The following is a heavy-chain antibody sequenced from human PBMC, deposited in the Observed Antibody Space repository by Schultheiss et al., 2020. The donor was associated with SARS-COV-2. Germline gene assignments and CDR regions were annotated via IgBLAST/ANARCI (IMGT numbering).Heavy chain of an antibody. J-gene: IGHJ4*02. CDR3: ARRIGGTKDY. Sequence: GGSLRLSCAASGFSFSSYAMSWVRQAPGKGPEWIATISGSGARAYYADSLKGRFTISRDNSKNTLYLQMHSLRAEDTAVYYCARRIGGTKDYWGQGTLVTVSS. CDR1: GFSFSSYA. CDR2: ISGSGARA. V-gene: IGHV3-23*01. D-gene: IGHD1-14*01.